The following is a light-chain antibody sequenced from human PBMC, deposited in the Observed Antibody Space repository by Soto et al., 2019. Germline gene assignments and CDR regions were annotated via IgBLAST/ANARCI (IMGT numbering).Light chain of an antibody. CDR1: QSVSSR. J-gene: IGKJ1*01. CDR2: GAS. Sequence: EIVLTQSPGTLSLSPGERATLSCRATQSVSSRLAWYQQRPGQAPSLLISGASSRATGIPDRFSGSGSGTDFTLTISRLEPEDFAVYDCQQYGSSPRTFGQGAKVDIK. CDR3: QQYGSSPRT. V-gene: IGKV3-20*01.